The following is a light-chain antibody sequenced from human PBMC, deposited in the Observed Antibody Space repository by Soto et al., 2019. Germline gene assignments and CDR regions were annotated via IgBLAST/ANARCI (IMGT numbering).Light chain of an antibody. J-gene: IGKJ2*01. V-gene: IGKV3-15*01. CDR2: GAS. CDR1: QSVSSN. CDR3: QQYNNWPRT. Sequence: EMVMTQSPATLSVSPGERATLSCRASQSVSSNLAWYQQKPGQTPRLLIYGASTRATGIPARFSGSGSATEFALPISSLQCEDFAVYYCQQYNNWPRTFGQGTKLEIK.